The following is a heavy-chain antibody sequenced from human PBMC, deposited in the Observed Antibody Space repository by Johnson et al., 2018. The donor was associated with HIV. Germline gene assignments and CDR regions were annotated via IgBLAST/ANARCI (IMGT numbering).Heavy chain of an antibody. CDR2: ISWNSDDI. J-gene: IGHJ3*02. Sequence: VQLVESGGGVVQPGRSLRLSCAASGFTFSSYAMYWVRQAPGKGLEWVSGISWNSDDIDYADSVKGRFTISRDNSKNTLYVQMNSLRGEDTAVYYCAKGQVVVAATSAFDIWGQGTMVTVSS. V-gene: IGHV3-9*01. CDR1: GFTFSSYA. CDR3: AKGQVVVAATSAFDI. D-gene: IGHD2-15*01.